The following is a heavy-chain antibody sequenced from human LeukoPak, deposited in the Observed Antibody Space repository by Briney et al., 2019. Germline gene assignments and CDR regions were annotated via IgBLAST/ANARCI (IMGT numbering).Heavy chain of an antibody. J-gene: IGHJ4*02. D-gene: IGHD4-23*01. CDR3: PRGTRGVNSPYFDY. Sequence: ASVKVSCKASGYTFTSYGISWVRQAPGQGLEWMGWISAYNGNTNCAQKLQGRVTMTTDTSTSTAYMEQRSLRSDDTAVYYCPRGTRGVNSPYFDYWGQGTLVTVSS. CDR1: GYTFTSYG. V-gene: IGHV1-18*01. CDR2: ISAYNGNT.